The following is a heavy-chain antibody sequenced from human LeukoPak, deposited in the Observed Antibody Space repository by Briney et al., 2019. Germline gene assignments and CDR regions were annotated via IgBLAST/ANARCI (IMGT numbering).Heavy chain of an antibody. D-gene: IGHD1-1*01. V-gene: IGHV3-30*18. CDR1: GFTFNNYG. Sequence: GKSLRLSCAASGFTFNNYGMHWVRQAPGKGLEWVAVISYDGRNKHYPDSVKGRFTISRDISTDTLWLQMDSLRTEDTAVYYCAKAPPYKKYFDYWGQGTLVTVSS. CDR2: ISYDGRNK. J-gene: IGHJ4*02. CDR3: AKAPPYKKYFDY.